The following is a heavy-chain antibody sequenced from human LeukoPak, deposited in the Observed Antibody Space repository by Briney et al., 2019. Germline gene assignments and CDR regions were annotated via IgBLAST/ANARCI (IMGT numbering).Heavy chain of an antibody. CDR3: ARDSDRWAGYCSSTSCYTRGLFDY. Sequence: SVKVSCKASGGTFSSYAISWVRQAPGQGLEWMGRIVPILGIANYAQKFQGRVTITADKSTSTAYMELSSLRSEDTAVYYCARDSDRWAGYCSSTSCYTRGLFDYWGQGTLVTVSS. D-gene: IGHD2-2*02. CDR2: IVPILGIA. V-gene: IGHV1-69*04. J-gene: IGHJ4*02. CDR1: GGTFSSYA.